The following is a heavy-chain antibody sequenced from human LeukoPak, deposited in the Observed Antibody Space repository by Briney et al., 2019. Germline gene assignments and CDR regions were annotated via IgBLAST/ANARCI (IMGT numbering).Heavy chain of an antibody. D-gene: IGHD2-2*01. CDR2: ISSGGTSI. V-gene: IGHV3-11*04. CDR1: GFSFSDYY. Sequence: GGSLRLSCAASGFSFSDYYMSWIRQAPGKGLEWVSYISSGGTSIYYADSVKGRFTISRDNAKNSLYLQMNSLRAEDTAVYYCARCSSTGCASSPLAGYLYWGQGTLVTVSS. J-gene: IGHJ4*02. CDR3: ARCSSTGCASSPLAGYLY.